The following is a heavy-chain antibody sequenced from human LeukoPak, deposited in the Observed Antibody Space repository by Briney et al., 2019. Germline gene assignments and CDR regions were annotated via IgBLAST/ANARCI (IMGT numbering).Heavy chain of an antibody. D-gene: IGHD7-27*01. CDR1: GFTFSISG. J-gene: IGHJ4*02. CDR3: ASGLTGFDY. V-gene: IGHV3-33*01. Sequence: PGGSLRLSRAASGFTFSISGMHWVRQAPGKGLEWVAVIWYDGINKDYAESVKGRFTISRDNSENTLYLQLNSLRGEDTAVYYCASGLTGFDYWGQGTLVTVSS. CDR2: IWYDGINK.